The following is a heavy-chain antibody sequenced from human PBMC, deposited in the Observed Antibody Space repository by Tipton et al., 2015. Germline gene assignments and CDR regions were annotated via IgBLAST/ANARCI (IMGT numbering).Heavy chain of an antibody. CDR1: SDSISKYY. D-gene: IGHD3-22*01. J-gene: IGHJ1*01. CDR2: LYYNDNI. V-gene: IGHV4-59*01. Sequence: TLSLTCSVSSDSISKYYWSWIRQPPGKELEWIVSLYYNDNIYYNPSLQSRVAMSADTSRNQFSLKLSSVIAADTAVYYCARASIIQGYYHDSSRYYLFNSWGQGTLVTVSS. CDR3: ARASIIQGYYHDSSRYYLFNS.